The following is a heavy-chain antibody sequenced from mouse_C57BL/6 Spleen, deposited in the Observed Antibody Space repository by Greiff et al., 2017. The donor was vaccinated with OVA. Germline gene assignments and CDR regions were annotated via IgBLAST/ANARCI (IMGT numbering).Heavy chain of an antibody. J-gene: IGHJ4*01. D-gene: IGHD2-2*01. CDR1: GYTFPSYG. CDR2: IYPRSGNT. Sequence: QVQLQQSGAELARPGASVKLSCKASGYTFPSYGISWVKQRTGQGLEWIGDIYPRSGNTYYNEKFTGKATLTADKSSSTAYMELRSLTSEDSAVYFCARCFGYDRDYYAMDYWGQGTSVTVSA. V-gene: IGHV1-81*01. CDR3: ARCFGYDRDYYAMDY.